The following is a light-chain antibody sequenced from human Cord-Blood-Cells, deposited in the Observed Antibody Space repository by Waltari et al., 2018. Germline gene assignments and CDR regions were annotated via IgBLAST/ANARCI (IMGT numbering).Light chain of an antibody. J-gene: IGLJ2*01. CDR2: DVS. CDR1: SSDVGGYNY. CDR3: CSYAGSYTLV. V-gene: IGLV2-11*01. Sequence: QSALTQPRSVSGSPGQSVTISCTGTSSDVGGYNYVSWYQQHPGKAPKLMIYDVSTRHSWVPMLFAGSRSGNTASLTISGLQAEYEAAYYCCSYAGSYTLVFGGGTKLTVL.